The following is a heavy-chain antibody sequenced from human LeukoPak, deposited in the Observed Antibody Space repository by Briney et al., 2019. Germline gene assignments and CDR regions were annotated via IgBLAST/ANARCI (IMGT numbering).Heavy chain of an antibody. D-gene: IGHD3-10*01. V-gene: IGHV1-46*01. CDR3: ARDNSVGDIAWWFDP. Sequence: GASVKVSCKASGFTFTNYNLHWVRQAPGQRLEWMGIINPSGGSTNYAQNFQGRVTLTRDMSTSTDYMELRSLKSEDTAVYYCARDNSVGDIAWWFDPWGQGTLVTVSS. J-gene: IGHJ5*02. CDR1: GFTFTNYN. CDR2: INPSGGST.